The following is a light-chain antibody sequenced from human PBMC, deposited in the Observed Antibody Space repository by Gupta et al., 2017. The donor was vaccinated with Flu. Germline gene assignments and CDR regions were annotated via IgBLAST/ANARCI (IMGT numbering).Light chain of an antibody. V-gene: IGLV3-21*03. CDR2: DDS. CDR1: DIERKR. Sequence: GMTARMTCGGNDIERKRGHWYQQKAGQAPVLVVDDDSDRPSGIPERFSGSNSGNTATLNITWVAAGDEADDYCQVWDSNDEQWVFGGGTKLTVL. CDR3: QVWDSNDEQWV. J-gene: IGLJ2*01.